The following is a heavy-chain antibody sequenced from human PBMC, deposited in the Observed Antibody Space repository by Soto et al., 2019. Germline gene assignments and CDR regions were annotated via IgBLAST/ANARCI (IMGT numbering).Heavy chain of an antibody. Sequence: SQTISLTCAITGDSVSSNSAGWSWVRQSPSRGLEWLGRTYYRSKWYYEYAVSVRGRITINPDTSKNQYSLQLNSVTPEDTAVYFCARGEQYSGRIFDYWGQGTLLTVSS. J-gene: IGHJ4*01. V-gene: IGHV6-1*01. CDR1: GDSVSSNSAG. CDR2: TYYRSKWYY. D-gene: IGHD1-26*01. CDR3: ARGEQYSGRIFDY.